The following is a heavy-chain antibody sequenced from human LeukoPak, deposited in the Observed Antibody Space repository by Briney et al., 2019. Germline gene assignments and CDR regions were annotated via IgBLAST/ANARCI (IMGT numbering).Heavy chain of an antibody. CDR3: ARDICGGDCSIDF. V-gene: IGHV3-9*01. CDR2: LNWYSGSI. J-gene: IGHJ4*02. CDR1: GFNFDNYG. Sequence: GGSLTLSCTASGFNFDNYGMHWVRQPPGKGLEWVSGLNWYSGSIGYADSVKGRFTISRDNAKNSLYLQMNNLRSEDTALYYCARDICGGDCSIDFWGQGTQVTVSS. D-gene: IGHD2-21*02.